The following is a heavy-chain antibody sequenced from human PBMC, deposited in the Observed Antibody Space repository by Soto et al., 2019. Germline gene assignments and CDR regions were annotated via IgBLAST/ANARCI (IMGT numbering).Heavy chain of an antibody. J-gene: IGHJ5*01. CDR3: ARLPTGYPNWFDS. CDR2: ISYSATT. CDR1: GVSISTFPYN. Sequence: PSETLSLTCTVSGVSISTFPYNWGWIRQPPKKGLEWIGTISYSATTYYDSSFQSRVTMSVDTSKNQFSLKLISVTAADTAVYYCARLPTGYPNWFDSWGQGTLVTVSS. D-gene: IGHD3-9*01. V-gene: IGHV4-39*01.